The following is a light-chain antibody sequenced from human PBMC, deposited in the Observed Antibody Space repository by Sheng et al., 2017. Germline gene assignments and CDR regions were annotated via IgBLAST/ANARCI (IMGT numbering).Light chain of an antibody. CDR3: QQLSSYPLT. CDR2: SAS. CDR1: QGITNY. J-gene: IGKJ4*01. V-gene: IGKV1-9*01. Sequence: IQLTQSPSSLSASVGDRVTITCRASQGITNYLAWYQQKPGKAPRLLIYSASTLQSGVPSRFRGSGSGTNFTDFTLTISSLQPEDFATYYCQQLSSYPLTFGGGTKVEIK.